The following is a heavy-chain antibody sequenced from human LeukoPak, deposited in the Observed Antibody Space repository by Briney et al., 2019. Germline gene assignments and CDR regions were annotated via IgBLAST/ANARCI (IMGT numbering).Heavy chain of an antibody. D-gene: IGHD3-3*01. CDR1: GGTFSSYA. V-gene: IGHV1-69*05. CDR2: IIPIFGTA. Sequence: ASVKVSCKTSGGTFSSYAISWVRQAPGQGLEWMGRIIPIFGTANYAQKFQGRVTITTDESTSTAYMELSSLRSEDTAVYYCARPSQDDFWSGTLASWGQGTLVTVSS. J-gene: IGHJ5*01. CDR3: ARPSQDDFWSGTLAS.